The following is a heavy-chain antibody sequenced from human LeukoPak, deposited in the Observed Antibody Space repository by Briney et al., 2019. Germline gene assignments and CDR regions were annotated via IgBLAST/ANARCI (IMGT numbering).Heavy chain of an antibody. J-gene: IGHJ4*02. CDR1: GFTFSNAW. CDR2: IKSKTDGGTT. Sequence: GGSLRLSCAASGFTFSNAWMSWVRQAPGKGLEWVGRIKSKTDGGTTDYAAPVKGRFTISRDDSKNTLYLQMNSLKTEDTAVYYCTHTGPAHIVVVTAFDYWGQGTLVTVSS. CDR3: THTGPAHIVVVTAFDY. D-gene: IGHD2-21*02. V-gene: IGHV3-15*01.